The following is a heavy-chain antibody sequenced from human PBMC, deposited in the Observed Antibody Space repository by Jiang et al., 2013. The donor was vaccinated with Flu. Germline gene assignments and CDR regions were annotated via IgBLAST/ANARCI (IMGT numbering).Heavy chain of an antibody. CDR1: GFSLSTYWAWG. D-gene: IGHD6-6*01. CDR2: IYWDDDI. Sequence: KPTQTLTLTCAFSGFSLSTYWAWGXGWIRQPPGKALEWLAVIYWDDDIRYSPSLKSRLTITKDTSKNQVVLTMTDTDPVDTATYYCAHTAAARPNWFDPWGQGTLVTVSS. J-gene: IGHJ5*02. CDR3: AHTAAARPNWFDP. V-gene: IGHV2-5*02.